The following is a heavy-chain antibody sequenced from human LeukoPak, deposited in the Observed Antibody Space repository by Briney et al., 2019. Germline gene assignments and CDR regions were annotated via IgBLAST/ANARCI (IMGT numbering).Heavy chain of an antibody. V-gene: IGHV3-30*02. CDR3: ARVGYNWNDFDY. CDR2: IRYDGSNT. Sequence: GGSLRLSCVASGFTFSTYGMHWVRQAPGKGLEWVVFIRYDGSNTYYTNSVKGRFTISRDNSKNTLYLQMNSLRAEDTAVYYCARVGYNWNDFDYWGQGTLVTVSS. CDR1: GFTFSTYG. J-gene: IGHJ4*02. D-gene: IGHD1-1*01.